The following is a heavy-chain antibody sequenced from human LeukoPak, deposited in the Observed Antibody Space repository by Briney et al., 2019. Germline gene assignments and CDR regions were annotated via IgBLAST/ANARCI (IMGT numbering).Heavy chain of an antibody. D-gene: IGHD3-3*01. Sequence: PGGSLRLSCAASGFTFSSYAMSWVRQAPGKGLEWVSAISGSGGSTYYADSVKGRFTISRDNSKNTLYLQMNSLRAEDTAVYYCAKAGRFLEWLLSHYFDYWGQGTLVTVSS. CDR1: GFTFSSYA. J-gene: IGHJ4*02. V-gene: IGHV3-23*01. CDR3: AKAGRFLEWLLSHYFDY. CDR2: ISGSGGST.